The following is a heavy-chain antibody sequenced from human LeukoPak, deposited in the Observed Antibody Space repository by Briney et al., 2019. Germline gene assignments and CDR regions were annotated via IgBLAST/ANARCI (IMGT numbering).Heavy chain of an antibody. Sequence: GGSLRLSCAASGFTFSSYAMSWVRQAPGKGLEWVSAISGSGGSTYYADSVKGRFTISRDNSKNTLYLQMNSLRAEDTAVYYCAKGVSLWFGESLDYWGQGTLVTVSS. D-gene: IGHD3-10*01. J-gene: IGHJ4*02. CDR3: AKGVSLWFGESLDY. CDR2: ISGSGGST. CDR1: GFTFSSYA. V-gene: IGHV3-23*01.